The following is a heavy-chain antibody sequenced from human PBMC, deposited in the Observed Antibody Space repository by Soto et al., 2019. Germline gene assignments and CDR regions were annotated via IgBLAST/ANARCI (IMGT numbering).Heavy chain of an antibody. V-gene: IGHV6-1*01. CDR3: APWRFDY. Sequence: SQTLSLTCAISGDSVSSNSAAWNWIRHSPSRGLEWLGRTYYRSKWYNDYAVSMRSRITLNPDTTKNQFSLPLNSATPADTAVSYCAPWRFDYWGQGTLVTVSS. CDR2: TYYRSKWYN. J-gene: IGHJ4*02. CDR1: GDSVSSNSAA.